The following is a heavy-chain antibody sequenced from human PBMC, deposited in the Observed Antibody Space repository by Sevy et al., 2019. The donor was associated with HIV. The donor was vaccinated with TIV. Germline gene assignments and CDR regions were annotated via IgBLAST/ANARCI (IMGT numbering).Heavy chain of an antibody. Sequence: GGSLRLSCAASGFTFDDYGMHWVRQAPGKGLEWVSGISWNSGKIAYLDSVKGRFTISRDNAKNSLFLQMNSLRPEDTAFYYYAKDTFSGHDYYDAFDMWGQGTMVTVSS. D-gene: IGHD5-12*01. J-gene: IGHJ3*02. CDR1: GFTFDDYG. CDR2: ISWNSGKI. CDR3: AKDTFSGHDYYDAFDM. V-gene: IGHV3-9*01.